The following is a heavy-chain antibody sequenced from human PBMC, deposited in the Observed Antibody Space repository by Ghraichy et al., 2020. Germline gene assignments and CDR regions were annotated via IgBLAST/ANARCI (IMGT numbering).Heavy chain of an antibody. CDR1: GFSLSTSGVG. J-gene: IGHJ5*02. Sequence: SGPTLVKPTQTLTLTCTFSGFSLSTSGVGVGWIRQPPGKALEWLALIYWDDDKRYSPSLKSRLTITKDTSKNQVVLTMTNMDPVDTATYYCAHVRITIFGEVNWFDPWGQGTLVTVSS. CDR2: IYWDDDK. CDR3: AHVRITIFGEVNWFDP. V-gene: IGHV2-5*02. D-gene: IGHD3-3*01.